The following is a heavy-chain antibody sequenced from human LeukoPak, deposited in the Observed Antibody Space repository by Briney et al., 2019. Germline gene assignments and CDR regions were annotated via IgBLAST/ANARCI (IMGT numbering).Heavy chain of an antibody. CDR1: GFTFSNYA. V-gene: IGHV3-30*04. CDR2: VSVDGSNK. CDR3: ATAPISDADY. D-gene: IGHD3-3*01. J-gene: IGHJ4*02. Sequence: GGSLRLSCAASGFTFSNYAMHWVRQAPGKGLEWVAVVSVDGSNKYYADSVKGRFSISRDNSKNTLYLQMNSLRAEDTAVYYCATAPISDADYWGQGTLVTVSS.